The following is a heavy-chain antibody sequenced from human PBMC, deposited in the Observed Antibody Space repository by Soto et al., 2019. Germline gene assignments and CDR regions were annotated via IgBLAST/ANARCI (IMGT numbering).Heavy chain of an antibody. CDR2: IIPIFGTA. CDR1: GDTFSSYA. J-gene: IGHJ6*02. CDR3: ARDGSGYRSRASPMDV. Sequence: QVQLVQSGAEVKKPGPSVKVSCKASGDTFSSYAISWVRQAPGQGLEWMGGIIPIFGTANYAQKFQGRVTITADESTSTAYMELSSLRSEDTAVYYCARDGSGYRSRASPMDVWGHGTTVTVSS. D-gene: IGHD3-22*01. V-gene: IGHV1-69*01.